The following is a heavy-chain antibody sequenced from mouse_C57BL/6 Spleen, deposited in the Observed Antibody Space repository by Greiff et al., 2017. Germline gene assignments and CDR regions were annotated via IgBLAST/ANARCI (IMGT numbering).Heavy chain of an antibody. CDR3: ARALYYDYDRAWFAY. CDR2: ISSGSSTI. Sequence: DVMLVESGGGLVKPGGSLKLSCAASGFTFSDYGMHWVRQAPEKGLEWVAYISSGSSTIYYADTVKGRFTISRDNAKNTLFLQMTSLRSEDTAMYYCARALYYDYDRAWFAYWGQGTLVTVSA. D-gene: IGHD2-4*01. J-gene: IGHJ3*01. CDR1: GFTFSDYG. V-gene: IGHV5-17*01.